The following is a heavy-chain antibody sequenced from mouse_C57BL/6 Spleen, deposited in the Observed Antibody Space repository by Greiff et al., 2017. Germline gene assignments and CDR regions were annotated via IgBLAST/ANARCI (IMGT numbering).Heavy chain of an antibody. D-gene: IGHD1-1*01. CDR2: ISSGGGYI. J-gene: IGHJ2*01. Sequence: EVHLVESGEGLVKPGGSLKLSCAASGFTFSSYAMSWVRQTPEKRLEWVAYISSGGGYIYYADTVKGRFTISRDNDRNTIYLQMSSLKSEDTAMYYCTSTLTGGGYFDYWGQGTTLTVSS. CDR3: TSTLTGGGYFDY. V-gene: IGHV5-9-1*02. CDR1: GFTFSSYA.